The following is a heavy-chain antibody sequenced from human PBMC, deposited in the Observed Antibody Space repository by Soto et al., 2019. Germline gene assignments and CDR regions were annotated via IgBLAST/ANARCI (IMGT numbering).Heavy chain of an antibody. V-gene: IGHV3-23*01. Sequence: PGGSLRLSCAAFGFTFSSYSMSWVRQAPGKGLEWVSGISGSGGSTYYADSVKGRFTISRDNSKNTLSLQMSSLRVEDTAIYYCAKRGLTSHRLWGQGNLVTVSS. J-gene: IGHJ4*02. D-gene: IGHD4-17*01. CDR1: GFTFSSYS. CDR2: ISGSGGST. CDR3: AKRGLTSHRL.